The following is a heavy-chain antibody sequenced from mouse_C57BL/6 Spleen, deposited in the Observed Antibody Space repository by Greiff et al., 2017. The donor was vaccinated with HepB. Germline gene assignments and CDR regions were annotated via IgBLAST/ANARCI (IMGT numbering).Heavy chain of an antibody. CDR3: ARRGDGNYAWFAY. CDR2: IHPKSGST. Sequence: VQLQQPGAELVKPGASVKLFCKASGYTFTSYWMHWVTQRPGQGLEWIGMIHPKSGSTNYNEKFKSKATLTVDKSSSTAYMQLSSLTSEDSAVYYCARRGDGNYAWFAYWGQGTLVTVSA. D-gene: IGHD2-1*01. CDR1: GYTFTSYW. V-gene: IGHV1-64*01. J-gene: IGHJ3*01.